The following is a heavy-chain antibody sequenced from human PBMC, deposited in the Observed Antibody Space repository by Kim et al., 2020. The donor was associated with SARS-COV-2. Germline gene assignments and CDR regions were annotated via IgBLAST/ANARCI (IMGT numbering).Heavy chain of an antibody. V-gene: IGHV2-5*01. CDR3: AHVGLAARPDY. CDR2: K. D-gene: IGHD6-6*01. J-gene: IGHJ4*02. Sequence: KRYSPSLKSRLTITKDTSKNQVVLTMTNMDPVDTATYYCAHVGLAARPDYWGQGTLVTVSS.